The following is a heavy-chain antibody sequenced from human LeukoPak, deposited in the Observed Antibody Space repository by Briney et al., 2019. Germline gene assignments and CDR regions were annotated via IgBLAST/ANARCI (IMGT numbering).Heavy chain of an antibody. D-gene: IGHD2-2*01. V-gene: IGHV1-69*13. Sequence: PRASVKVSCKASGGTFSSYAISWVRQAPGQGLEWMGGIIPIFGTANYAQKFQGRVTITADESTSTAYTELSSLRSEDTAVYYCAVLGYCSSTSCYAEYFQHWGQGTLVTVSS. J-gene: IGHJ1*01. CDR2: IIPIFGTA. CDR1: GGTFSSYA. CDR3: AVLGYCSSTSCYAEYFQH.